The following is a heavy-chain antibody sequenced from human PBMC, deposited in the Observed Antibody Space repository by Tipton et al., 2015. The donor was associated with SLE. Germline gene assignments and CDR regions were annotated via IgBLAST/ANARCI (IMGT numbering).Heavy chain of an antibody. CDR2: ISGDGRST. J-gene: IGHJ4*02. CDR3: ARVSGSYFY. Sequence: SLRLSCAPSGFTFSNYWMHWVRQATGKGLVWVSRISGDGRSTDYADSVKGRFTISRDNAKNTLYLQVNSLRADDTAMYYCARVSGSYFYWGQGTLVTVSS. V-gene: IGHV3-74*01. CDR1: GFTFSNYW. D-gene: IGHD1-26*01.